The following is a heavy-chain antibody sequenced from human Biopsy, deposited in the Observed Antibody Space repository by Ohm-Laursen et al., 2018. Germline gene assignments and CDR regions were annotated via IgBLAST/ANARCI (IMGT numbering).Heavy chain of an antibody. J-gene: IGHJ4*02. V-gene: IGHV3-66*01. CDR2: SNSGGST. D-gene: IGHD2-8*02. Sequence: SLRLSCAASGFSISINYMSWVRQAPGKGLEWISVSNSGGSTYYADSVKDRFTISRDNSNNAVFLQMNSLRAEDTALYYCASYDEAGGYFAYWGQGALVTVSS. CDR1: GFSISINY. CDR3: ASYDEAGGYFAY.